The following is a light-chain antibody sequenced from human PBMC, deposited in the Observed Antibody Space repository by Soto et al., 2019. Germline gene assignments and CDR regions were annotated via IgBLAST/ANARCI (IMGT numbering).Light chain of an antibody. J-gene: IGKJ2*01. CDR1: QSVSSSY. CDR2: GAS. Sequence: EIVLTQSPGTLSLSPGERATLSCRASQSVSSSYLAWYQQKPGQAPRLLIYGASSLTTDIPDRFSGSGSGTDFTLTISRLEPEDFAVYYCQQYGSSPPYTFGQRTKLEIK. CDR3: QQYGSSPPYT. V-gene: IGKV3-20*01.